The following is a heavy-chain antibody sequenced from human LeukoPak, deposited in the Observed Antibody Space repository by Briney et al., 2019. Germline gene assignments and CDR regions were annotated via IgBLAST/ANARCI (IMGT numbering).Heavy chain of an antibody. CDR1: GFTLSSYG. Sequence: GGSLRLSCAASGFTLSSYGMHWVRQAPGKGLEWVAVISYDGSNKFYADSVKGRFTISRDNSKNTLYLQMNSLRAEDTAAYYCAKDRYNSGLDYWGQGTLVTVSS. V-gene: IGHV3-30*18. D-gene: IGHD6-19*01. J-gene: IGHJ4*02. CDR2: ISYDGSNK. CDR3: AKDRYNSGLDY.